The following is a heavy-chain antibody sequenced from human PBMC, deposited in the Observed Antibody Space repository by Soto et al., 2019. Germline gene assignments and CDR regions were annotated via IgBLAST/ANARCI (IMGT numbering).Heavy chain of an antibody. CDR3: ASLSGAGYSSSWTDY. CDR1: GGTFSSYA. J-gene: IGHJ4*02. D-gene: IGHD6-13*01. Sequence: SVKASSKASGGTFSSYAISWVRQAPGQGLEWMGGIIPIFGTANYAQKFQGRVTITADESTSTAYMELSSLRSEDTAVYYCASLSGAGYSSSWTDYWGQGTLVTVSS. V-gene: IGHV1-69*13. CDR2: IIPIFGTA.